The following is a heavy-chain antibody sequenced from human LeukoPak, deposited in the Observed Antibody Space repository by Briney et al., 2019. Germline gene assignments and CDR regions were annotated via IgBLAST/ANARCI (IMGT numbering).Heavy chain of an antibody. Sequence: PLETLSLTCTVSGGSISSYYWSWIRQPPGKGLEWIGYIYYSGSTNYNPSLKSRVTISVDTSKNQFSLKLSSVTAADTAVYYCARLMRLWFGSEYYYGMDVWGQGTTVTVSS. CDR3: ARLMRLWFGSEYYYGMDV. J-gene: IGHJ6*02. CDR1: GGSISSYY. V-gene: IGHV4-59*01. CDR2: IYYSGST. D-gene: IGHD3-10*01.